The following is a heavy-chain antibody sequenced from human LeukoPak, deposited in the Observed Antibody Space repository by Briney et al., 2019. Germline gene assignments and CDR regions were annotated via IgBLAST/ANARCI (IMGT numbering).Heavy chain of an antibody. CDR3: ARGPYYYDSSGYYFSDY. CDR2: TSSSSSYT. Sequence: PGGSLRLSCAASGFTFSDYYMSWIRQAPGKGLEWVSYTSSSSSYTNYADSVKGRFTISRDNAKNSLYLQMNSLRAEDTAVYYCARGPYYYDSSGYYFSDYWGQGTLVTVSS. CDR1: GFTFSDYY. D-gene: IGHD3-22*01. J-gene: IGHJ4*02. V-gene: IGHV3-11*06.